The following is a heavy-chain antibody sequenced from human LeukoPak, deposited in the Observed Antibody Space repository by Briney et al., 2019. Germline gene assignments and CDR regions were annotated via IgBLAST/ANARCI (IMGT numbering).Heavy chain of an antibody. CDR3: AKDYCRGGNCPLPFFDS. J-gene: IGHJ4*02. V-gene: IGHV3-23*01. CDR1: GFTLSEHA. D-gene: IGHD2-15*01. Sequence: PGGFLRLSCGVSGFTLSEHAWSWVRQAPGEGLEWVAGIIDVGGTYYADSVKGRFTISRDSSKNTVYLQMNSLRAEYTATYYCAKDYCRGGNCPLPFFDSWGQGTLVTVSS. CDR2: IIDVGGT.